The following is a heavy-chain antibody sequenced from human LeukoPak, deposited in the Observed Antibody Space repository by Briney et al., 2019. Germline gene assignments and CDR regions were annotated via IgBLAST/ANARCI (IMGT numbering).Heavy chain of an antibody. V-gene: IGHV4-61*02. CDR2: IYTSGTT. D-gene: IGHD3-10*01. CDR3: ARHRASRIPYYPLDAFDI. Sequence: PSETLSLTCTVSGGAINSGSHYWSWIRQSAGKGLEWIGRIYTSGTTNSNPSLKSRVTISVDPSKNQFSLKLSSVTAADTAVYYCARHRASRIPYYPLDAFDIWGQGTMVTVSS. J-gene: IGHJ3*02. CDR1: GGAINSGSHY.